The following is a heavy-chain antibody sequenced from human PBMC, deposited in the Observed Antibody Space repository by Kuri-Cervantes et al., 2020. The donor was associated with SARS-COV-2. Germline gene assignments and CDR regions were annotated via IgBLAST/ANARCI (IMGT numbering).Heavy chain of an antibody. CDR1: GFTFNSYE. CDR2: IYWGGGT. J-gene: IGHJ3*01. Sequence: GESLKISCAASGFTFNSYEMNWVRQAPGKGLEWVSIIYWGGGTDYADSVKGRFNISRDHSKNTVSLQMDSLRAEDTAVYYCAREVPYSDDAFDLWGQGTMVTVSS. CDR3: AREVPYSDDAFDL. D-gene: IGHD5-18*01. V-gene: IGHV3-66*01.